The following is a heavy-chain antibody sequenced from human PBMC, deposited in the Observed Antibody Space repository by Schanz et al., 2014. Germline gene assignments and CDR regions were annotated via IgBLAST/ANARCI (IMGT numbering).Heavy chain of an antibody. CDR2: MIGSGSSV. CDR3: ATEGPRGTRHPINYYYAMDN. CDR1: GGSLSGHY. V-gene: IGHV3-11*04. D-gene: IGHD6-6*01. Sequence: QVQLQQWGAGVLKPSETLSLTCVVSGGSLSGHYWSWVRQAPGKGLEWVSRMIGSGSSVFYADSVKGRFTISRDNGETSVYLQINSLRVEDTAVYYCATEGPRGTRHPINYYYAMDNWGQGTKVTV. J-gene: IGHJ6*02.